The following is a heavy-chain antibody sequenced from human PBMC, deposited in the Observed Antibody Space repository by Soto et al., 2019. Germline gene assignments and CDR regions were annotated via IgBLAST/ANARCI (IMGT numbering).Heavy chain of an antibody. CDR2: INPNSGGT. Sequence: ASVKVSCKASGYTFTGYYMHWVRQAPGQGLEWMGWINPNSGGTNYAQKFQGRVTMTRDTSISTAYMELSRLRSDDTAVYYCARERGYDFWSGYSDYYYGTDVWGQGTTVTVSS. CDR3: ARERGYDFWSGYSDYYYGTDV. CDR1: GYTFTGYY. J-gene: IGHJ6*02. D-gene: IGHD3-3*01. V-gene: IGHV1-2*02.